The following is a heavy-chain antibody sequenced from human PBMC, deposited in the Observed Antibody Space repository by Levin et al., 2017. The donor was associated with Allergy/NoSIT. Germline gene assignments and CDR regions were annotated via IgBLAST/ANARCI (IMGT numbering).Heavy chain of an antibody. CDR3: RVGPGAFDI. D-gene: IGHD1-26*01. Sequence: GGSLRLSCTASGFTFGDYAMSWVRQAPGKGLEWVGFIRSKAYDGTSAYAASVKGRFTISRDDSKSIAYLQMDSLKPDDTAVYYCRVGPGAFDIWGQGTMVTVSS. CDR1: GFTFGDYA. CDR2: IRSKAYDGTS. J-gene: IGHJ3*02. V-gene: IGHV3-49*04.